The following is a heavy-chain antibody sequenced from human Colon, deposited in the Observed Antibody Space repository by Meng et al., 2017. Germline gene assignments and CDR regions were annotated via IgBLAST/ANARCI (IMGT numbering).Heavy chain of an antibody. CDR1: GYPFPDCY. V-gene: IGHV1-2*06. CDR2: IIPSSGVA. Sequence: VSRVHPGPWVKKPGASVKLSCKASGYPFPDCYVHWVRQAPGQGLEWMGRIIPSSGVANSAQKFQGRVTLTWDTSISTAYMELSSLRSDDTAIYYCARDGGNYDFDYWGQGTLVTVSS. D-gene: IGHD1-7*01. J-gene: IGHJ4*02. CDR3: ARDGGNYDFDY.